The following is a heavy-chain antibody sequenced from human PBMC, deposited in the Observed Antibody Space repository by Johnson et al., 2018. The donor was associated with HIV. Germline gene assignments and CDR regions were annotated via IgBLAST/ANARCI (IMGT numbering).Heavy chain of an antibody. V-gene: IGHV3-20*04. D-gene: IGHD1-26*01. CDR2: INWNGGST. CDR1: GFTFDDYG. CDR3: ARAYIGSYSPRSAFDI. J-gene: IGHJ3*02. Sequence: LLVESGGGVVQPGRSLRLSCAASGFTFDDYGMSWVRQAPGKGLEWVSGINWNGGSTGYADSVKGRFTISRDNAKNSLYLQMNSLRAEDTALYYCARAYIGSYSPRSAFDIWGQGTMVTVSS.